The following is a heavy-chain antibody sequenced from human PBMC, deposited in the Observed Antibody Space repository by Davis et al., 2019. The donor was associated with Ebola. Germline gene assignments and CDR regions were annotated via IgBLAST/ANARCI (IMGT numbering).Heavy chain of an antibody. V-gene: IGHV3-30*18. CDR2: ISYDGSNK. CDR1: GFTFSSYG. J-gene: IGHJ6*02. CDR3: AKEVRYCSSTSCRGYYYYYGMDV. D-gene: IGHD2-2*01. Sequence: GESLKISCAASGFTFSSYGMHWVRQAPGKGLEWVAVISYDGSNKYYADSVKGRFTISRDNSKNTLYLQMNSLRAEDTAVYYCAKEVRYCSSTSCRGYYYYYGMDVWGQGTTVTVSS.